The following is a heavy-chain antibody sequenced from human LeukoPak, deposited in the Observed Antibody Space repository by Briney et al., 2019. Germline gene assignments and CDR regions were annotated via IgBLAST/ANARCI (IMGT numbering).Heavy chain of an antibody. CDR3: ARDLPGYYYDSSGPDHAFDI. D-gene: IGHD3-22*01. J-gene: IGHJ3*02. CDR1: GGSISCYY. Sequence: SETLSLTCTVSGGSISCYYWSWIRQPPGKGLEWIGYIYYSGSTNYNPSLKSRVTISVDTSKNQFSLKLSSVTAADTAVYYCARDLPGYYYDSSGPDHAFDIWGQGTMVTVSS. V-gene: IGHV4-59*01. CDR2: IYYSGST.